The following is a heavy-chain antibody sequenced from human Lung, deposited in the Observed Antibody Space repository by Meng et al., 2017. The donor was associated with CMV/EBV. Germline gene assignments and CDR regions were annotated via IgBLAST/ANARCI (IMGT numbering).Heavy chain of an antibody. V-gene: IGHV3-66*01. D-gene: IGHD3-10*01. CDR1: GVSVNDKY. Sequence: EVQLGESGGGFVQPGGSLRLACGTSGVSVNDKYMSWVRQPTGKGLEWVSIIYRGDNTYYADSVKVRFTVSRDNSKNTMYLQMNSLRVEDTAVYYCTGDSQLHPNLDYWGQGTLVTVSS. J-gene: IGHJ4*02. CDR2: IYRGDNT. CDR3: TGDSQLHPNLDY.